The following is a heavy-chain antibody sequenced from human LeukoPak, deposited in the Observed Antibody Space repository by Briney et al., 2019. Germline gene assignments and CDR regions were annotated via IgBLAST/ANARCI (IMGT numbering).Heavy chain of an antibody. J-gene: IGHJ4*02. CDR3: ARDCYGSGSYFSDY. V-gene: IGHV1-2*02. Sequence: ASVKVSCKASGYTFTGYYMHWVRQAPGQGLEWMGWINPNSGGTNYAQKFQGRVTMTRDTSISTAYMELSRLRSDDTAVYYCARDCYGSGSYFSDYWGQGTLVTVSS. CDR2: INPNSGGT. CDR1: GYTFTGYY. D-gene: IGHD3-10*01.